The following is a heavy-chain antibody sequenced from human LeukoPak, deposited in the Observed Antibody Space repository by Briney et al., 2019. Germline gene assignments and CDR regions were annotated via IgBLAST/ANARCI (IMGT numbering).Heavy chain of an antibody. CDR3: ATSNSGPEY. CDR2: IDKDGSEE. J-gene: IGHJ4*02. CDR1: GLTLSSRW. V-gene: IGHV3-7*01. Sequence: GGSLRLSCSASGLTLSSRWVNWVRQAPGKGLEWVAIIDKDGSEENYVDSARGRFTISRDNAWNLVYLQMNSLGVEDTAVYYCATSNSGPEYWGQGTLVTVSS. D-gene: IGHD4-23*01.